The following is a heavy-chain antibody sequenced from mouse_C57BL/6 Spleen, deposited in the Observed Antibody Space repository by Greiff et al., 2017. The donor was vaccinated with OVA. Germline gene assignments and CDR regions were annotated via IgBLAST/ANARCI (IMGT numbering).Heavy chain of an antibody. J-gene: IGHJ4*01. V-gene: IGHV10-1*01. CDR1: GFSFNTYA. CDR3: VRQGLDY. CDR2: IRSKSNNYAT. Sequence: EVQRVEPGGGLVQPKGSLKLSCAASGFSFNTYAMNWVRQAPGKGLEWVARIRSKSNNYATYYADSVKDRFTISRDDSESMLYLQMNNLKTEDTAMYYCVRQGLDYWGQGTSVTVSS.